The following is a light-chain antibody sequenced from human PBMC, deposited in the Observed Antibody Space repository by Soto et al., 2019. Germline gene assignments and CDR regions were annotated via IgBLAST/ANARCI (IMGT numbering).Light chain of an antibody. CDR1: QDISNY. V-gene: IGKV1-27*01. J-gene: IGKJ3*01. Sequence: DIQMTQSPSSLSATVGDRVTITCRASQDISNYLAWHQQKPGKVPKLLIYAASTLQPGVPSRFSGSASVTDLTLTISSLQPEDVANYYCQKYNGAPPETFGPGTKVAIK. CDR2: AAS. CDR3: QKYNGAPPET.